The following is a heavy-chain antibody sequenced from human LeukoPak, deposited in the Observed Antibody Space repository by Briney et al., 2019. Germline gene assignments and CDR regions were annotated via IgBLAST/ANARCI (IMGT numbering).Heavy chain of an antibody. Sequence: KVGESLKISCKGSGFSFTSYWIGWVRQMPGRGLEYMGIIYPADSDTRYSPSFQGQVTISADKSISTAYLQWSSLKASDTAMYYCARPGQLGEYTPYYFDFWGQGTLVTVSS. V-gene: IGHV5-51*01. J-gene: IGHJ4*02. CDR2: IYPADSDT. D-gene: IGHD3-16*01. CDR3: ARPGQLGEYTPYYFDF. CDR1: GFSFTSYW.